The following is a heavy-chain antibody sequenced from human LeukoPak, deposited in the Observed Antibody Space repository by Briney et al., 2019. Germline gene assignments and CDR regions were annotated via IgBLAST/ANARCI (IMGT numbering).Heavy chain of an antibody. D-gene: IGHD2-15*01. Sequence: ASVKISCKVSGYTFTDYYMHWVQQAPGKGLEWMGLVDPEDGETIYAEKFQGRVTITADTSTDTAYMELSSLRSEDTAVYYCARYYCSGGSCYPYDAFDIWGRGTMVTVSS. V-gene: IGHV1-69-2*01. J-gene: IGHJ3*02. CDR2: VDPEDGET. CDR1: GYTFTDYY. CDR3: ARYYCSGGSCYPYDAFDI.